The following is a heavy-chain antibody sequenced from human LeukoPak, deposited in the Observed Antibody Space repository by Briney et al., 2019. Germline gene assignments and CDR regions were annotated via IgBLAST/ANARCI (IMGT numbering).Heavy chain of an antibody. CDR2: INWNGGST. V-gene: IGHV3-20*04. CDR1: GFTFSTYS. CDR3: ARDVSGRPYYYYYYMDV. Sequence: GGSLRLSCAASGFTFSTYSMNWVRQAPGKGLEWVSGINWNGGSTGYADSVKGRFTISRDNAKNSLYLQMNSLRAEDTALYYCARDVSGRPYYYYYYMDVWGKGTTVTVSS. D-gene: IGHD5-12*01. J-gene: IGHJ6*03.